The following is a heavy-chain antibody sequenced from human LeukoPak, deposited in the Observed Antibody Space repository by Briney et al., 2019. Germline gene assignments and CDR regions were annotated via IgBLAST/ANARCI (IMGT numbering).Heavy chain of an antibody. CDR1: GGSFSGYY. CDR2: INHSGST. Sequence: SETLSLTCAVYGGSFSGYYWSWIRQPPGKGLEWIGEINHSGSTNYNPSLKSRVTISVDTSKNQFSLKLSSVTAADTAVYYCARVPNYYYYYMDVWGKGTTVTISS. CDR3: ARVPNYYYYYMDV. J-gene: IGHJ6*03. V-gene: IGHV4-34*01.